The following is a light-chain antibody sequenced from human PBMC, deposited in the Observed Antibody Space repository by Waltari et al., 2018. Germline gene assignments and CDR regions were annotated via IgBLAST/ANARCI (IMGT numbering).Light chain of an antibody. V-gene: IGLV2-23*01. Sequence: QSALTQPASVSGSPGQSITISCTGTSSDVGSYTLVSWFQHHPGKAPQLMIYEGSKRPSGGLNRFSGSKSGNTASLTISGLQAEDEADYYCCSYASGDTILFGGGTKLTVL. CDR1: SSDVGSYTL. J-gene: IGLJ2*01. CDR3: CSYASGDTIL. CDR2: EGS.